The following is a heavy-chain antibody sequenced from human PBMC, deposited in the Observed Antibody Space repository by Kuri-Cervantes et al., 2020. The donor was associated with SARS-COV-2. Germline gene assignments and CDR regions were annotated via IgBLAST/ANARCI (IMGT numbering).Heavy chain of an antibody. CDR1: GGTSSSYA. CDR3: ARDHSSRAPGTPPYYMDV. J-gene: IGHJ6*03. V-gene: IGHV1-69*04. CDR2: IIPILGTA. Sequence: SVKVSCKASGGTSSSYAISWVRQAPGQGLEWMGRIIPILGTANYAQKFQGRVTITADKSTSTAYMELSSLRSEDTAVYYCARDHSSRAPGTPPYYMDVWGKGTTVTVSS. D-gene: IGHD6-13*01.